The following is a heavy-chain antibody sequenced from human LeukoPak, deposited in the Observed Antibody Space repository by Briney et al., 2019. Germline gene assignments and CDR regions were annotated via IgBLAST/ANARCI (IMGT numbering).Heavy chain of an antibody. J-gene: IGHJ4*02. D-gene: IGHD2/OR15-2a*01. V-gene: IGHV4-31*03. Sequence: SETLSLTCTVSGGSISSGGYYWSWIRQHPGKGLEWIGYIYYSGSTYYNPSLKSRVTISVDTSKNQFSLKLSSVTAADTAVYYCARMGEGGNSYYWGQGTLVTVSS. CDR2: IYYSGST. CDR3: ARMGEGGNSYY. CDR1: GGSISSGGYY.